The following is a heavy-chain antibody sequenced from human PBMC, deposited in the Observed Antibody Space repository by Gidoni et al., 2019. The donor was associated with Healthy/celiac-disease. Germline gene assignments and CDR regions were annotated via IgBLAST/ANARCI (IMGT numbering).Heavy chain of an antibody. Sequence: EVQLVESGGGLIQPGGSLRLSCAASGFTVSSNYLSWVRQAPGKGLEWVSVIYSGGSTYYADAVKGRFTISRDNSKNTLYLQMNSLSAEDTAVYYCAKAARNYYDSSGYSPGAFDIWGQGTMVTVSS. CDR2: IYSGGST. D-gene: IGHD3-22*01. J-gene: IGHJ3*02. V-gene: IGHV3-53*01. CDR1: GFTVSSNY. CDR3: AKAARNYYDSSGYSPGAFDI.